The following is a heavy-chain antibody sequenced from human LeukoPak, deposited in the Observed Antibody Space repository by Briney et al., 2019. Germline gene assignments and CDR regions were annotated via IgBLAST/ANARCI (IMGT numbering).Heavy chain of an antibody. CDR3: ARAFAIFGVVIPQADY. V-gene: IGHV1-46*01. J-gene: IGHJ4*02. CDR2: INPSGGST. D-gene: IGHD3-3*01. CDR1: VYTFTSYY. Sequence: GASVKVSCKASVYTFTSYYMHWVRQAPGQGLEWMGIINPSGGSTSYAQKFQGRVTMTRDTSTSTVYMELSSLRSADTAVYYCARAFAIFGVVIPQADYWGQGTLVTVSS.